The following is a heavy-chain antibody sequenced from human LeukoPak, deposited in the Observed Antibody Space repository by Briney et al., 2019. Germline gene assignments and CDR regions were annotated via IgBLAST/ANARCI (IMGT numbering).Heavy chain of an antibody. CDR1: PGSLDSGLYY. J-gene: IGHJ6*03. V-gene: IGHV4-61*02. CDR2: ISNNGGT. D-gene: IGHD5/OR15-5a*01. CDR3: ARETKDLNSPSWGLYDTYYYFDA. Sequence: PSETLSLTCAVSPGSLDSGLYYWTWIRQPAGKGLEWIGRISNNGGTAYNPSLRSRVTITIDTSNNRLSLKVTSMTAADTAVYYCARETKDLNSPSWGLYDTYYYFDAWGKGTTVTVSS.